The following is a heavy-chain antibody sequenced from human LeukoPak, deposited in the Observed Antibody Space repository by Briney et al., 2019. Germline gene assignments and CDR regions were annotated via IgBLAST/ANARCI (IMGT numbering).Heavy chain of an antibody. Sequence: SETLSLTCSVSGGSIGSYHWSWIRQPPGKGLEWIGHVHYTWNTKYNPSLTGRVSISLDRSKNQFSLSLTSVTAADTAVYYCARVVSKGGMDVWGQGTTVTVSS. CDR3: ARVVSKGGMDV. CDR1: GGSIGSYH. J-gene: IGHJ6*02. D-gene: IGHD2-8*01. V-gene: IGHV4-59*01. CDR2: VHYTWNT.